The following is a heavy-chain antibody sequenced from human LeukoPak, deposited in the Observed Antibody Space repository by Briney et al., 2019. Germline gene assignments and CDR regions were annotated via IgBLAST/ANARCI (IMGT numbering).Heavy chain of an antibody. Sequence: PRESLKISCKGSGYSFTSYWIGWVRQMPGKGLEWMGIIYPGDSDTRYSPSFQGQVTISADKSISTAYLQWSSLKASDTAMYYCARQSIRYSSGWDYFDYWGQGTLVTVSS. V-gene: IGHV5-51*01. CDR1: GYSFTSYW. CDR3: ARQSIRYSSGWDYFDY. CDR2: IYPGDSDT. D-gene: IGHD6-19*01. J-gene: IGHJ4*02.